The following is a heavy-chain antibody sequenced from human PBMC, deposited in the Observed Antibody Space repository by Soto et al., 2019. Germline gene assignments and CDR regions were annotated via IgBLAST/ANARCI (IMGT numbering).Heavy chain of an antibody. CDR2: SYHSGST. D-gene: IGHD6-19*01. CDR1: GDSISSGGYS. CDR3: ARXLISGWMGTGSYYGMDV. J-gene: IGHJ6*02. V-gene: IGHV4-30-2*01. Sequence: TLSLTWAVFGDSISSGGYSWGLFRQPPGKGVEWIGYSYHSGSTYYSPALKSRVTISLDMSKNQFSLELNSGTAADTAVYYCARXLISGWMGTGSYYGMDVWGQGTTVTVSS.